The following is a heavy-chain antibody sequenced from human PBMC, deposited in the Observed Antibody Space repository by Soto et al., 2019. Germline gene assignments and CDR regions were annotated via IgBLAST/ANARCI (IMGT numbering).Heavy chain of an antibody. CDR1: GFTFSSYA. D-gene: IGHD1-1*01. CDR2: ISGSGGST. V-gene: IGHV3-23*01. Sequence: EVQLSESGGGLVQSGGSLRLSCAASGFTFSSYAMGRVRQAPGKGLEWVSSISGSGGSTYYADSVKGRFTFSRDNSKNTVYLQMNSLRAEDTAVYYCAKDVSGTTGGWFDPWGQGTLVTVSS. J-gene: IGHJ5*02. CDR3: AKDVSGTTGGWFDP.